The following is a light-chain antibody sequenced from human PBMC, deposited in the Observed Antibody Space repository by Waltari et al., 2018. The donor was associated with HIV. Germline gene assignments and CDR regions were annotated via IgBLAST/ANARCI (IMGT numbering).Light chain of an antibody. J-gene: IGKJ1*01. Sequence: DIKMTQSPSSLSAYMGNRITINCRASQAIKTYLKWYAQKPGEAPKLLIFDATRLHTGVTSMFSGTGTGTHFSLTISSLQPEDSGTYYCQQSFSTPWTFGQGTKV. CDR3: QQSFSTPWT. V-gene: IGKV1-39*01. CDR1: QAIKTY. CDR2: DAT.